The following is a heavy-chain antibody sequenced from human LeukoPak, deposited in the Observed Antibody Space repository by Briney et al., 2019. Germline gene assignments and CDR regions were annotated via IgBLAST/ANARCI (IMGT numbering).Heavy chain of an antibody. V-gene: IGHV3-21*04. CDR2: ISSSSSYI. CDR3: VSEGSSGSNAFDI. D-gene: IGHD3-22*01. Sequence: GGSLRLSCAASGFTFSSYSMNWVRQAPGKGLEWVSSISSSSSYIYYADSVKGRFTISRDNAKNSLYLQMNSLSAEDTAVYYCVSEGSSGSNAFDIWGQGTMVTVSS. CDR1: GFTFSSYS. J-gene: IGHJ3*02.